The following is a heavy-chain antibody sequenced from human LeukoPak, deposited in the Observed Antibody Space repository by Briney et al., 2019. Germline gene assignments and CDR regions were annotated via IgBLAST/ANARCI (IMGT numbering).Heavy chain of an antibody. CDR2: IYYSGST. Sequence: PSQTLSLTCTVSGGSISSGGYYRSWIRQHPGKGLEWIGYIYYSGSTYYNPSPKSRVTISVDTSKNQFSLKLSSVTAADTAVYYCARDGCSSTSCYTNWFDPWGQGTLVTVSS. V-gene: IGHV4-31*03. CDR1: GGSISSGGYY. CDR3: ARDGCSSTSCYTNWFDP. J-gene: IGHJ5*02. D-gene: IGHD2-2*02.